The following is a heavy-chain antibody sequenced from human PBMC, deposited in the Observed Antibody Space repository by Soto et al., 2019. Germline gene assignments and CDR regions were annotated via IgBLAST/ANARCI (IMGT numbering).Heavy chain of an antibody. CDR3: AHSGIAVAEFDY. Sequence: QITLKESGPTLVKPTQTLTLTCTFSGFSLSTSGVGVGWIRQPPGKALKWLALIYWDDDKRYSPSLKSRLTIIKDTSKNLVVLTVTIMDPGDTATYYRAHSGIAVAEFDYWGQGTLVTVSS. CDR2: IYWDDDK. D-gene: IGHD6-19*01. V-gene: IGHV2-5*02. J-gene: IGHJ4*02. CDR1: GFSLSTSGVG.